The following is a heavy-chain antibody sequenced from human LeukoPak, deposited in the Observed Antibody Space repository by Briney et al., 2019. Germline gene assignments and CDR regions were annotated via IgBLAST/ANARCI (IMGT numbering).Heavy chain of an antibody. V-gene: IGHV3-74*01. CDR2: IASDGSST. Sequence: GGSLRLSCAASGFTFSSYWMNWVRQAPGKGLVWVSRIASDGSSTTYADSVKGRFSISRDDAKNTLYLQMNSLRVEDTAVYYCARGRPHGNDYWGQGTLVTVSP. CDR3: ARGRPHGNDY. D-gene: IGHD4-23*01. CDR1: GFTFSSYW. J-gene: IGHJ4*02.